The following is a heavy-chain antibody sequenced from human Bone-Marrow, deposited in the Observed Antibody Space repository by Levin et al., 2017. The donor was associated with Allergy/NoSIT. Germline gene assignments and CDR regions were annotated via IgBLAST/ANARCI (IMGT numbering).Heavy chain of an antibody. D-gene: IGHD6-6*01. V-gene: IGHV3-30*04. CDR3: ARDGGSSIAARFDY. J-gene: IGHJ4*02. Sequence: GGSLSLSCAASGFTFSSYAMHWVRQAPGKGLEWVAVISYDGSNKYYADSVKGRFTISRDNSKNTLYLQMNSLRAEDTAVYYCARDGGSSIAARFDYWGQGTLVTVSS. CDR1: GFTFSSYA. CDR2: ISYDGSNK.